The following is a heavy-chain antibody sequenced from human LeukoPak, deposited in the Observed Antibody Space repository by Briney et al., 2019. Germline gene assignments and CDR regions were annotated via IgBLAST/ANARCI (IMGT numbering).Heavy chain of an antibody. CDR3: ARHYDYVWGSYRNIFDF. J-gene: IGHJ4*02. Sequence: SETLSLTCTVSGGSISSSSYYWGWIRQPPGKGLEWIGSIYYSGSTYYNPSLKSRVTISVDTSKNQFSLKPSSVTAADTAVYYCARHYDYVWGSYRNIFDFWGQGTLVTVSS. D-gene: IGHD3-16*02. CDR2: IYYSGST. CDR1: GGSISSSSYY. V-gene: IGHV4-39*01.